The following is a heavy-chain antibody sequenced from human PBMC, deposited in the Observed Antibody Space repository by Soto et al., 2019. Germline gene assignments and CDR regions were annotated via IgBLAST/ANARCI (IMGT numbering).Heavy chain of an antibody. J-gene: IGHJ6*02. CDR3: ALETGLQTKIYYYYGMDV. CDR1: GGTFSSYA. D-gene: IGHD4-4*01. Sequence: SVKVSCKASGGTFSSYAISWVRQASGQGLEWMGGIIPIFGTANYAQKFQGRVTMTEDTSTDTAYMELSSLRSEDTAVYYCALETGLQTKIYYYYGMDVWGQGTTVTVSS. CDR2: IIPIFGTA. V-gene: IGHV1-69*06.